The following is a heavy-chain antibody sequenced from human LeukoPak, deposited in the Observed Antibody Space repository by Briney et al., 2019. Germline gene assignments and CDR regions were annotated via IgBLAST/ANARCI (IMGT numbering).Heavy chain of an antibody. CDR1: GFTFSSYA. D-gene: IGHD2-2*01. V-gene: IGHV3-30*01. CDR3: ARAWSTSCYDY. Sequence: GGSLRLSCAASGFTFSSYAMHWVRQAPGKGLEWVAVISYDGSNKYYADPVKGRLTISRDNSKNTLYLQMNSLRAEDTAVYYCARAWSTSCYDYWGQGTLVTVSS. J-gene: IGHJ4*02. CDR2: ISYDGSNK.